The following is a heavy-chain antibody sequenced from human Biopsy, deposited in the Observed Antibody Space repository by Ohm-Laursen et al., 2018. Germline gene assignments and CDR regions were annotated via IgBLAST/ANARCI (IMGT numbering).Heavy chain of an antibody. CDR2: VSPSGATT. Sequence: SVKVSCKASGNTFATYHIHWVRQAPGQGLEWMGVVSPSGATTSFSQKFQGRITMTRDTSTGTVYMDLNSLGSEDTAVYYCARAGVGSDGTDSYYYGMDVWGPGTTVTVSS. D-gene: IGHD5-24*01. V-gene: IGHV1-46*01. CDR1: GNTFATYH. CDR3: ARAGVGSDGTDSYYYGMDV. J-gene: IGHJ6*02.